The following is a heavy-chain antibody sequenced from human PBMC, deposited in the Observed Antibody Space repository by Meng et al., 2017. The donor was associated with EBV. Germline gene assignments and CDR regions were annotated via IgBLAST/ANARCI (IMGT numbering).Heavy chain of an antibody. V-gene: IGHV7-4-1*02. CDR1: GYTFRKYA. CDR2: INTYSGKA. CDR3: ARGVEENGSHYPFDS. J-gene: IGHJ4*02. Sequence: QVQLLQSGSGWKRPGASVKVSCKASGYTFRKYAINWMRQVPGQGLEWMGWINTYSGKATFAQGFTGRFVFSLDTPVTTAHLQISGLKTEDSAVYYCARGVEENGSHYPFDSWGQGTLVTVSS. D-gene: IGHD1-1*01.